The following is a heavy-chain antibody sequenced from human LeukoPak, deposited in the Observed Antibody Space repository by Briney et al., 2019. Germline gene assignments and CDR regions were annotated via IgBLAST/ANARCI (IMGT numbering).Heavy chain of an antibody. D-gene: IGHD5-24*01. Sequence: GGSLRLSCAASGFTVSSNYMSWVRQAPGKGLEWVSSITGGADYTYHAASVKGRFTISRDNSKNTLFLQMSSLTADDTAVYYCAITGVRDFDSWGQGTLVTVSS. CDR1: GFTVSSNY. J-gene: IGHJ4*02. V-gene: IGHV3-23*01. CDR3: AITGVRDFDS. CDR2: ITGGADYT.